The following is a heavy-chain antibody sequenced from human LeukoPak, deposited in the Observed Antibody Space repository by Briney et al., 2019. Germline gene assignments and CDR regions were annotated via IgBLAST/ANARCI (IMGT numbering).Heavy chain of an antibody. CDR3: ASPAAYYYDSSGRPEPPFDY. J-gene: IGHJ4*02. CDR1: GYSISSGYY. Sequence: SETLSLTCTVSGYSISSGYYWGWIRQPPGKGLEWIGSIYHSGSTYYNPSLKSRVTISVDTSKNQFSLKLSSVTAADTAVYYCASPAAYYYDSSGRPEPPFDYWGQGTLVTVSS. V-gene: IGHV4-38-2*02. D-gene: IGHD3-22*01. CDR2: IYHSGST.